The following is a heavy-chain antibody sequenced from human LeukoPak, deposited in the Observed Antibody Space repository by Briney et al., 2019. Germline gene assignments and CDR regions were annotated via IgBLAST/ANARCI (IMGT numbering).Heavy chain of an antibody. V-gene: IGHV4-34*01. D-gene: IGHD2-21*02. CDR3: ARDGRAYCGGDCYYNWFDP. Sequence: PSETLSLTCAVYGGSFSGYYWSWIRQPPGKGLEWIGEINHSGSTNYNPSLKSRVTISVDTSKNQFSLKLSSVTAADTAVYYCARDGRAYCGGDCYYNWFDPWGQGTLVTVSS. J-gene: IGHJ5*02. CDR2: INHSGST. CDR1: GGSFSGYY.